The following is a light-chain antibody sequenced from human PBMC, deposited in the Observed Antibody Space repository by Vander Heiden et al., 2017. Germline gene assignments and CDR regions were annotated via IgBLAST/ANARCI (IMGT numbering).Light chain of an antibody. V-gene: IGLV3-27*01. CDR2: KDS. Sequence: SYELTQPSSVSVSPGQTARITCSGDVLAKKYARWFQQKPGQAPVRVIYKDSERPSGIPERFSGSSSGTTVTLTISGAQVEDEADYYCYSAADNNLGVFGTGTKVTVL. J-gene: IGLJ1*01. CDR1: VLAKKY. CDR3: YSAADNNLGV.